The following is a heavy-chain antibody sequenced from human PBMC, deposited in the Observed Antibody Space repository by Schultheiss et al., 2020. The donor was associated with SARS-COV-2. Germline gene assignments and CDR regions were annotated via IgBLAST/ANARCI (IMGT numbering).Heavy chain of an antibody. V-gene: IGHV3-23*01. CDR2: ISGSGGST. Sequence: GGSLRLSCAASGFTVSSNYMSWVRQAPGKGLEWVSAISGSGGSTYYADSVKGRFTISRDNSKNTLYLQMNSLRAEDTAVYYCARDWRLLHDAFDIWGQGTMVTVSS. D-gene: IGHD2-21*01. CDR1: GFTVSSNY. J-gene: IGHJ3*02. CDR3: ARDWRLLHDAFDI.